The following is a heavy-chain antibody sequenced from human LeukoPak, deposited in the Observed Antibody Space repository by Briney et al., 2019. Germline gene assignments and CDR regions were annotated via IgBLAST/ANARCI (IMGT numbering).Heavy chain of an antibody. CDR2: IGTAGDT. V-gene: IGHV3-13*01. Sequence: PGGSLRLSCAASGFTFSSYDMHWVRQATGKGLEWVSAIGTAGDTYYPGSVKGRFTISRENAKNSLYLRMNSLRAGDTAVYYCARDHVRGYSGYGTDYWGQGTLVTVSS. CDR3: ARDHVRGYSGYGTDY. CDR1: GFTFSSYD. J-gene: IGHJ4*02. D-gene: IGHD5-12*01.